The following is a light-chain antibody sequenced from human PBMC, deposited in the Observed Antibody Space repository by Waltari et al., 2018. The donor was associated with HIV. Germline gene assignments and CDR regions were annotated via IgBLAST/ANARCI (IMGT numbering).Light chain of an antibody. Sequence: EIVLTQSPGTLSLSPGERATLSCRASQSVRSASLAWYQQKPGQAPRLLSFGASSRVPGIPDRFSGSGAVTDFILTISRLEPEDCAVYYCQQYAASPLTFGGGTRVEIK. CDR1: QSVRSAS. J-gene: IGKJ4*01. CDR3: QQYAASPLT. V-gene: IGKV3-20*01. CDR2: GAS.